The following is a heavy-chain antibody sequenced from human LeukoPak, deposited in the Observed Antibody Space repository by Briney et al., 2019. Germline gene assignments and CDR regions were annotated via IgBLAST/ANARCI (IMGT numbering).Heavy chain of an antibody. CDR2: ISYDGSNK. Sequence: PGGSLRLSCAASGFTFSSYAMHWVRQAPGKGLEWVAVISYDGSNKYYADSVKGRFTISRDNSKNTLYLQMNSLRAEDTAVYYCARDQYYYDSSGYYHYYYYYGMDVWGQGTTVTVSS. CDR1: GFTFSSYA. V-gene: IGHV3-30-3*01. CDR3: ARDQYYYDSSGYYHYYYYYGMDV. D-gene: IGHD3-22*01. J-gene: IGHJ6*02.